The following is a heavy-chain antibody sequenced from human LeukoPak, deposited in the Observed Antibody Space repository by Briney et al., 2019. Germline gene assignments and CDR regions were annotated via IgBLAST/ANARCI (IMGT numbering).Heavy chain of an antibody. V-gene: IGHV3-33*01. Sequence: GGSLRLSCTASGCTLSSYGMHWVRQAPGKGLELVALMWSDGTKTSYADSVKGRFTISRDISRNTLYLQMNSLRAEDTALYYCARDADTSAFYWYFDLWGRGTLVTVSS. CDR1: GCTLSSYG. D-gene: IGHD3-22*01. J-gene: IGHJ2*01. CDR3: ARDADTSAFYWYFDL. CDR2: MWSDGTKT.